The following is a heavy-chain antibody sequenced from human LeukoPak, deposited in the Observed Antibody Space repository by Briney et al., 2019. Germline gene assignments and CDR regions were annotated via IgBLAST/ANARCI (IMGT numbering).Heavy chain of an antibody. CDR3: TTDGSVFRVAAIDENDY. CDR2: IKSKNDGGTT. D-gene: IGHD2-15*01. Sequence: GGSLTLSCAASGFTFSNAWMSWVRQAPGKGLEWVGRIKSKNDGGTTDYAAPVKGRFTISRDDSKNTLYLQMNSLKTEDTAVYYCTTDGSVFRVAAIDENDYWGQGTLVTVSS. J-gene: IGHJ4*02. CDR1: GFTFSNAW. V-gene: IGHV3-15*01.